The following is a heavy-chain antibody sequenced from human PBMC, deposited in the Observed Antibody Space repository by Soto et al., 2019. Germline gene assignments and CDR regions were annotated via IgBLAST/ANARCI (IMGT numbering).Heavy chain of an antibody. CDR2: IKQDGSEK. D-gene: IGHD6-6*01. CDR1: GFTFSSYW. J-gene: IGHJ4*02. Sequence: GGSLRLSCAASGFTFSSYWMSWVRQAPGKGLEWVANIKQDGSEKYYVDSVKGRFTISRDNAKNSLYLQMNSLRAEDTAVYYCARVRIAARRYYFDYWGQGTLVTVSS. CDR3: ARVRIAARRYYFDY. V-gene: IGHV3-7*01.